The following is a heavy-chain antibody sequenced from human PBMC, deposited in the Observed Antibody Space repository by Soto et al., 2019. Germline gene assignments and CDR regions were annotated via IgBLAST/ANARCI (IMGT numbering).Heavy chain of an antibody. CDR3: ARDSEGYGDYVDAFDI. J-gene: IGHJ3*02. V-gene: IGHV1-18*01. CDR1: GYTFTSYG. CDR2: ISAYNGNT. Sequence: GASVKVSCKASGYTFTSYGISWVRQAPGQGLEWMGWISAYNGNTNYAQKLQGRVTMTTDTSTSTAYMELRSLRSDDTAVYYCARDSEGYGDYVDAFDIWGQGTMVTVS. D-gene: IGHD4-17*01.